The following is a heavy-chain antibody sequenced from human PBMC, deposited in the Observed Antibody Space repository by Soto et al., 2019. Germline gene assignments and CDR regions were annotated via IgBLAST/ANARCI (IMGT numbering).Heavy chain of an antibody. CDR1: GFTFSNYA. CDR2: ISASGDII. J-gene: IGHJ4*02. V-gene: IGHV3-23*01. Sequence: EVQLLESGGGLVQPGGSLRLSCGASGFTFSNYAMGWVRQAPGKGLEWVSAISASGDIIYYGDSVKGRFTISRDNSKSTLYLQMNRLRADDTALYFCAKMAWFGDPPGGDYWGQGTLVTVSS. CDR3: AKMAWFGDPPGGDY. D-gene: IGHD3-10*01.